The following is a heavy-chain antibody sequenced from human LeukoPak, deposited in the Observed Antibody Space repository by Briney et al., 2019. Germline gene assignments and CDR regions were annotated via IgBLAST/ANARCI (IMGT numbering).Heavy chain of an antibody. Sequence: ASVKVSCKASGYSFSSYGISWVRQAPGQGLEWMGWISAYNGNTKYAQMLQGRVTMTTDTSTSTAYMEVRSLRSDDTAMYYCTRDVGDIVTIPAAISVPWGQGTLVTVAS. CDR3: TRDVGDIVTIPAAISVP. CDR2: ISAYNGNT. CDR1: GYSFSSYG. V-gene: IGHV1-18*01. D-gene: IGHD2-2*01. J-gene: IGHJ5*02.